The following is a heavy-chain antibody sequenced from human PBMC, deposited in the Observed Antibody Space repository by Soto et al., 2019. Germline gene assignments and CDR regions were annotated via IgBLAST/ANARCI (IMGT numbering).Heavy chain of an antibody. J-gene: IGHJ4*02. D-gene: IGHD1-26*01. Sequence: VQLVESGGGVVQPGRSLRLSCAASGFTFRTYGMYWVRQAPGKGLEWVAVIWYDASNKYYADSVKGPFTISRDNSENTLYLQMNSLRAEDTAVYYCARGRVDGGELDLWGQGTLVTVSS. CDR1: GFTFRTYG. CDR2: IWYDASNK. CDR3: ARGRVDGGELDL. V-gene: IGHV3-33*01.